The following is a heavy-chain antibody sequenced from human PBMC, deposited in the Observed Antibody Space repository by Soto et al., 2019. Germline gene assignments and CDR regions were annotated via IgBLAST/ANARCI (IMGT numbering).Heavy chain of an antibody. CDR1: GFTFSSYW. V-gene: IGHV3-74*01. D-gene: IGHD3-10*01. CDR2: INSDGSYT. CDR3: ARGSHYYTIDP. J-gene: IGHJ5*02. Sequence: EVQLVESGGGLVQPGGSLRLSCAASGFTFSSYWMHWVRQAPGKGLVWVSRINSDGSYTSYADSVKGRITMSRDNAKNTLYLQMNSLRGEDTAVYYCARGSHYYTIDPGGQGTLVTFSS.